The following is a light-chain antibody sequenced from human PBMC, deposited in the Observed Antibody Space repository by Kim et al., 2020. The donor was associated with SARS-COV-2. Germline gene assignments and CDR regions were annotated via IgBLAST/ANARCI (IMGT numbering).Light chain of an antibody. V-gene: IGKV3-15*01. Sequence: EIVMTQSPATLSVSPGEGATLSCRASQTIRSNLAWYQQKPGQAPRLLIYSASTRATVVPARFSGGGSGTEFTLTISSLQAEDSAVYYCQQYNNWPPVTFGGGTKVEIK. CDR1: QTIRSN. J-gene: IGKJ4*01. CDR2: SAS. CDR3: QQYNNWPPVT.